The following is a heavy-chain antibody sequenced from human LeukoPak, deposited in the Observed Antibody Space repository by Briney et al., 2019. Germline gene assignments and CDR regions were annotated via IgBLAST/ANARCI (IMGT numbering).Heavy chain of an antibody. CDR3: ASGILEYYYDSSGYYEVDY. Sequence: GGSLRLSCAASGFTFSSYWMHWVRQAPGKGLVWVSRINSDGSSTSYADSVKGRFTISRDNAKNTLYLQMNSLRAEDTAVYYCASGILEYYYDSSGYYEVDYWGQGTLVTVSS. CDR1: GFTFSSYW. CDR2: INSDGSST. D-gene: IGHD3-22*01. V-gene: IGHV3-74*01. J-gene: IGHJ4*02.